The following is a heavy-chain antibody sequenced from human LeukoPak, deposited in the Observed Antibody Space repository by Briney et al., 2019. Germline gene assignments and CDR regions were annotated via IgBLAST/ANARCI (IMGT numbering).Heavy chain of an antibody. J-gene: IGHJ5*02. CDR1: GGSISSGDYY. CDR3: ARGAVRYFDWLLPNWFDP. Sequence: SETLSLTCTVSGGSISSGDYYWSWIRQPPGKGLEWIGEINHSGSTNYNPSLKSRVTISVDTSKNQFSLKLSSVTAADTAVYYCARGAVRYFDWLLPNWFDPWGQGTLVTVSS. V-gene: IGHV4-61*08. D-gene: IGHD3-9*01. CDR2: INHSGST.